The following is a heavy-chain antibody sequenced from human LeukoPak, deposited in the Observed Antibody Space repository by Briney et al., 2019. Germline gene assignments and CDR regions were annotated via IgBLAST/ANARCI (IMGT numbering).Heavy chain of an antibody. J-gene: IGHJ3*01. D-gene: IGHD3-3*01. CDR2: ISAHNGNT. V-gene: IGHV1-18*01. CDR1: GYTFTSYA. CDR3: ARDTNFWSGYMGDAFDL. Sequence: ASVKVSCKASGYTFTSYAISWVRQAPGQGLESMGWISAHNGNTKYAQKFHGRVTMTTDTSTNKDYMELRSLTSDDTAVYYCARDTNFWSGYMGDAFDLWGQGTMVTVTS.